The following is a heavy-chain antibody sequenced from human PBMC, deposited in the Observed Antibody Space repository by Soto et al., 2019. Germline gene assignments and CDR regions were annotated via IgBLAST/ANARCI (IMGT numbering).Heavy chain of an antibody. Sequence: EVQLVESGGGLVKPGGSLRLSCAASGFTFSNAWMSWVRQAPGKGLEGVGRIKSKTDGGTTDYAAPVKGRFTISRDDSKNTLYLQMNSLKTEDTAVYYCTTGAVAPMAAFDIWGQGTMVTVSS. V-gene: IGHV3-15*01. CDR2: IKSKTDGGTT. CDR3: TTGAVAPMAAFDI. CDR1: GFTFSNAW. D-gene: IGHD6-19*01. J-gene: IGHJ3*02.